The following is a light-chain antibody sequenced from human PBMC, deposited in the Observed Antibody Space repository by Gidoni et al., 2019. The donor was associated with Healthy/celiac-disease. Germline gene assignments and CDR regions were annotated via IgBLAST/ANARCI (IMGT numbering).Light chain of an antibody. CDR1: QSVSSSY. V-gene: IGKV3D-7*01. Sequence: PGERVTLSCRASQSVSSSYLTWYQQKPGQAPRLLIYGASTRATSIPARCSGSGSGTDFTLTSSSLQPEDVAVYYCQQDYNLLTFGGGTKVEIK. J-gene: IGKJ4*01. CDR3: QQDYNLLT. CDR2: GAS.